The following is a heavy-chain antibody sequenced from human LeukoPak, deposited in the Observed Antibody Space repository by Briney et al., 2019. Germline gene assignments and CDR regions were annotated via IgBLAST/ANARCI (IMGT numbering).Heavy chain of an antibody. D-gene: IGHD3-10*01. CDR2: ISGSGGST. CDR3: AKMVDGSGSYYSFHY. CDR1: GFTFSSYA. V-gene: IGHV3-23*01. Sequence: GGSLRLSCAASGFTFSSYAMSWVRQAPGKGLEWISGISGSGGSTYYAASVKGRFTISRDNSKNTLYLQMNSLRAEDTVVYYCAKMVDGSGSYYSFHYWGQGTLVTVSS. J-gene: IGHJ4*02.